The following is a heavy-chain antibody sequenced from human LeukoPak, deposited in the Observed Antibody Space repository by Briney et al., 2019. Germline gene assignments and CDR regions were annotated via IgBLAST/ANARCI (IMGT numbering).Heavy chain of an antibody. V-gene: IGHV4-59*01. CDR2: IYYSGST. Sequence: PSQTLSLTCAVSGGSISSYYWSWIRQPPGKGLEWIGYIYYSGSTNYNPSLKSRVTISVDTSKNQFSLKLSSVTAADTAVYYCAREDEGAFGSGAPPDYWGQGTLVTVSS. CDR3: AREDEGAFGSGAPPDY. J-gene: IGHJ4*02. D-gene: IGHD3-10*01. CDR1: GGSISSYY.